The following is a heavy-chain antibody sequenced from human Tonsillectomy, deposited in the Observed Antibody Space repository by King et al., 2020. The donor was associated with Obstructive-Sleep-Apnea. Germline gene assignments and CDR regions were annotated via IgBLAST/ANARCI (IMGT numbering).Heavy chain of an antibody. CDR2: ISGSGDST. J-gene: IGHJ4*02. D-gene: IGHD2/OR15-2a*01. Sequence: VQLVESGGGLVQPGGSLRLACAASGFSFHIYAMSWVRQAPGKGLEWVSVISGSGDSTYYADSVKGRFTTSRDNSKNTLYLQMNSLRAADTATYYCATYTFLSRPFDYWGQGTLVTVSS. CDR3: ATYTFLSRPFDY. CDR1: GFSFHIYA. V-gene: IGHV3-23*04.